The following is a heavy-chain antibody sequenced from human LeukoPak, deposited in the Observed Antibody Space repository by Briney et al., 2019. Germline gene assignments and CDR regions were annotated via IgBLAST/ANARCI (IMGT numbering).Heavy chain of an antibody. Sequence: HPGGSLRLSCAASGFTLISYSMNWVRQAPGKGMEWVSAIGTAGDTYYPGSVKGRFTISRENAKNSLYLQMNSLRAGDTAVYYCARGLRGSGKYRAFDIWGQGTMVTVSS. CDR3: ARGLRGSGKYRAFDI. CDR2: IGTAGDT. J-gene: IGHJ3*02. V-gene: IGHV3-13*01. CDR1: GFTLISYS. D-gene: IGHD3-10*01.